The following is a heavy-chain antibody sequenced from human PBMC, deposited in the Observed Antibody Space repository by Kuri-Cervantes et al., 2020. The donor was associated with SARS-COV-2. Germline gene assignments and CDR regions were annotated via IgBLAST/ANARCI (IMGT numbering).Heavy chain of an antibody. CDR3: ARTQLGMNMDV. Sequence: SETLSLTCTVSGGSISSGDYYWSWIRQPPGKGLEWIGYIYYSGSTYYNPSLKSRVTISADTSKNQFSLKLSSVTAADTAVYYCARTQLGMNMDVWGKGTTVTVSS. CDR1: GGSISSGDYY. V-gene: IGHV4-30-4*08. CDR2: IYYSGST. J-gene: IGHJ6*03. D-gene: IGHD7-27*01.